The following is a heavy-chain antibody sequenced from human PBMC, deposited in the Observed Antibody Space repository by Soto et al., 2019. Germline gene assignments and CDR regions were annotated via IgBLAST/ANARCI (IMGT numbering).Heavy chain of an antibody. J-gene: IGHJ5*02. CDR1: GFTFSSYS. CDR2: ISSSSSYI. CDR3: ARDVTSSTYYYLSPGGFDP. V-gene: IGHV3-21*01. D-gene: IGHD3-22*01. Sequence: GGSLRLSCAASGFTFSSYSMNWVRQAPGKGLEWVSSISSSSSYIYYADSVKGRFTISRDNAKNSLYLQMNSLRAEDTAVYYCARDVTSSTYYYLSPGGFDPWGQGTLVTISS.